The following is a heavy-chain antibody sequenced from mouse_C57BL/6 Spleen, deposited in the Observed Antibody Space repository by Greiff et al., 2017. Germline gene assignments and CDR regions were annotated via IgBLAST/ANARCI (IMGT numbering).Heavy chain of an antibody. V-gene: IGHV1-7*01. CDR1: GYTFTSYW. CDR3: ARKSQKGAMDY. Sequence: VQLQQSGAELAKPGASVKLSCKASGYTFTSYWMHWVKQRPGQGLEWIGYINPSSGYTKYNQKFKDKASLTADQSSSTAYMQLSSLTYEESAVYYCARKSQKGAMDYWGQGTSVTVSS. CDR2: INPSSGYT. J-gene: IGHJ4*01.